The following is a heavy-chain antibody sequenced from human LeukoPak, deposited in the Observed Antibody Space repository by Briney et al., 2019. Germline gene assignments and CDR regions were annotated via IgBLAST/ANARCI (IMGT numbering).Heavy chain of an antibody. CDR2: ISSSSSYI. D-gene: IGHD6-6*01. CDR1: GFTFSSYS. Sequence: PGGSLRLSCAASGFTFSSYSMNWVRQAPGKGLEWVSSISSSSSYIYYADSVKGRFTISRDNAKSSPYLQMNSLRAEDTAVYYCARGGIAARPRVFDYWGQGTLVTVSS. V-gene: IGHV3-21*01. J-gene: IGHJ4*02. CDR3: ARGGIAARPRVFDY.